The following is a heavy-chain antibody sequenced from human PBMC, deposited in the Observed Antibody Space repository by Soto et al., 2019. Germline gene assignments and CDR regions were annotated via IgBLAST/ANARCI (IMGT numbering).Heavy chain of an antibody. Sequence: PSETLSLTCAVDGGSFSCYYWTWIRRPPGTGLEWIGEINHSGSTNYNPSLKSRVTISVDTSKNQFSLKLTSVTAADTAVYYCARDKITGLFDYWGQGTLVTVSS. CDR2: INHSGST. V-gene: IGHV4-34*01. CDR3: ARDKITGLFDY. CDR1: GGSFSCYY. J-gene: IGHJ4*02. D-gene: IGHD2-8*02.